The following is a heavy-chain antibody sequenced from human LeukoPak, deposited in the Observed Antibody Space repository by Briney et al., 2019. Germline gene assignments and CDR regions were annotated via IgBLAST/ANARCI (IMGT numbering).Heavy chain of an antibody. V-gene: IGHV4-61*01. D-gene: IGHD6-13*01. CDR2: IYYSGST. J-gene: IGHJ3*02. Sequence: SETLSLTCTVSGGSISSSSYYWGWIRQPPGKGLEWIGYIYYSGSTNYNPSLKSRVTISVDTSKNQFSLKLSSVTAADTAVYYCARDGSSWGAFDIWGQGTMVTVSS. CDR3: ARDGSSWGAFDI. CDR1: GGSISSSSYY.